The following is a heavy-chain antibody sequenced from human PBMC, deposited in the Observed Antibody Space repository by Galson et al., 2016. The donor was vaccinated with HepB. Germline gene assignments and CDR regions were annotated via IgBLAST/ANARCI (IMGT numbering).Heavy chain of an antibody. J-gene: IGHJ4*02. Sequence: SLRLSCAASGFRFSAYWMHWVRQAPGKGLVWVSRINTDGTTTTHADFLKGRFTISRDNAENKLYLQMNSLTAEDTAVYYCARDPIGEDGYWGQGTLVTVSS. CDR1: GFRFSAYW. CDR3: ARDPIGEDGY. V-gene: IGHV3-74*01. CDR2: INTDGTTT. D-gene: IGHD3-16*01.